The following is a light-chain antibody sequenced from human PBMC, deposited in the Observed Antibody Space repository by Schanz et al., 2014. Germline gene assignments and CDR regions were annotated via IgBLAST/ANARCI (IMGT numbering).Light chain of an antibody. J-gene: IGLJ1*01. CDR1: SSDVGSYKL. CDR3: SSYGGNLGV. CDR2: QVT. Sequence: QSVLTQPASVSGSPGQSITISCTGTSSDVGSYKLVSWYQQHPGKAPKVMIYQVTKRPSGVPDRFSGSKSGNTASLTVSGLQAEDEADYYCSSYGGNLGVFGTGTKLTVL. V-gene: IGLV2-14*02.